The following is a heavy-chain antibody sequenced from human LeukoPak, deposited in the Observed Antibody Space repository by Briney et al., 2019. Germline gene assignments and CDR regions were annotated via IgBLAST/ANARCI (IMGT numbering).Heavy chain of an antibody. J-gene: IGHJ4*02. CDR1: GYTFTSYG. CDR2: ISAYNGNT. D-gene: IGHD5-18*01. CDR3: ARTETMDLDTAMVDFDY. V-gene: IGHV1-18*01. Sequence: ASVKVSCTASGYTFTSYGISWVRQAPGQGLEWMGWISAYNGNTNYAQKLQGRVTMTTDTSTSTAYMELRSLRSDDTAVYYCARTETMDLDTAMVDFDYWGQGTLVTVSS.